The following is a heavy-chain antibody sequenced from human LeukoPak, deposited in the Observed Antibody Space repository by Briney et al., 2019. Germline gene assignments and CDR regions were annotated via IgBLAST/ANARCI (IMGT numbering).Heavy chain of an antibody. CDR1: GGSISSHY. Sequence: PSETLSLTCTVSGGSISSHYWSWIRQSPGKGLEWIGYIFYSGSTNYNPSLQSRVTISVDRSQNQFSLKVTSVTAADTARYYCARGGENSHWAGYFDYWGLGTLVTVSS. J-gene: IGHJ4*02. CDR2: IFYSGST. V-gene: IGHV4-59*11. D-gene: IGHD7-27*01. CDR3: ARGGENSHWAGYFDY.